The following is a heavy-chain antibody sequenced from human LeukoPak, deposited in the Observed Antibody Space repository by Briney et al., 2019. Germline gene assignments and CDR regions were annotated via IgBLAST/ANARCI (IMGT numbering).Heavy chain of an antibody. CDR3: TRGFSFTQGRYGTNSGLCFDY. CDR2: INQSGST. CDR1: GGSFSKYY. V-gene: IGHV4-34*01. Sequence: SETLSLTCAVYGGSFSKYYWTGVRQPPGKGLEWIGEINQSGSTNYNPSLKSRVTISVDTSKNQFSLKLSSVTAADTAVYYCTRGFSFTQGRYGTNSGLCFDYWGQGTLVPVSS. J-gene: IGHJ4*02. D-gene: IGHD2-8*01.